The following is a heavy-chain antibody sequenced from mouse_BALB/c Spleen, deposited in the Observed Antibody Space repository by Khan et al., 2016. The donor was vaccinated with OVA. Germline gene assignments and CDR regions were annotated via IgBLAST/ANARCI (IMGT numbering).Heavy chain of an antibody. V-gene: IGHV1-81*01. Sequence: QVQLQQSGPELVKPGASVKMSCKASGYTFTYYVITWVKQRTGQGLEWIGEIYPGSDNAYYNERFKGKATLTADKSSNTTHMQLSSPTSEDSAVYCCARGDGYYVYFDYWGQGTTLTVSS. CDR2: IYPGSDNA. CDR3: ARGDGYYVYFDY. J-gene: IGHJ2*01. D-gene: IGHD2-3*01. CDR1: GYTFTYYV.